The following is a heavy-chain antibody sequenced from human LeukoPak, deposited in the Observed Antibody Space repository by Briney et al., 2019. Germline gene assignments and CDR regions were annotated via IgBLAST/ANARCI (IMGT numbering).Heavy chain of an antibody. D-gene: IGHD6-19*01. CDR1: GGSFSGYY. V-gene: IGHV4-34*01. CDR3: ASSGWYRSPADY. Sequence: PSETLSLTCAVYGGSFSGYYWSWIRQPPGKGLEWIGEINHSGSTNYNPSLKSRVTISVDTSKNQFSLKLSSVTAADTAMYYCASSGWYRSPADYWGQGTLVTVSS. J-gene: IGHJ4*02. CDR2: INHSGST.